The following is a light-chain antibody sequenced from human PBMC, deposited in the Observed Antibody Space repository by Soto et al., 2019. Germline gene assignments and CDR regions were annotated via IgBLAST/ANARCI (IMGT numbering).Light chain of an antibody. V-gene: IGLV1-51*01. J-gene: IGLJ2*01. CDR3: GTWDSSLSVVV. Sequence: QAVVTQPPSMSAAPGQRVTISCSGSSSNVGNNYVSWYQQISGTAPKLLIYDNNNRPSGILDRFSGSKSGTSATLAITGLQTGDEADYYCGTWDSSLSVVVFGGGTKLTVL. CDR1: SSNVGNNY. CDR2: DNN.